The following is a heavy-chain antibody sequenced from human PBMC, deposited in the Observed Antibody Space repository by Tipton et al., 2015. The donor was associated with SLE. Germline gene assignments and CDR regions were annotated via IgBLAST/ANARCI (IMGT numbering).Heavy chain of an antibody. D-gene: IGHD3-16*01. Sequence: TLSLTCTVSGGSISSSDFYWSWVRQPPGKGLEWIGTVYFTGRTYYNPSLNSRVTIFLDTSKNQFSLNLSSVTAADTAVYYCATVGDYALIYWGQGTVVSVSS. V-gene: IGHV4-39*07. CDR3: ATVGDYALIY. CDR1: GGSISSSDFY. J-gene: IGHJ4*02. CDR2: VYFTGRT.